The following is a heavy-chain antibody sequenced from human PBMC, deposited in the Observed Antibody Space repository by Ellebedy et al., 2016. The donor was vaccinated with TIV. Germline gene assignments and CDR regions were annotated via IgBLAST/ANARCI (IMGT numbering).Heavy chain of an antibody. J-gene: IGHJ3*02. CDR3: ARDLSSSGYFDAFDI. CDR1: GFTVSSNY. V-gene: IGHV3-66*01. Sequence: GESLKISCAASGFTVSSNYMSWVRQAPGKGLEWVSVIYSGGSTYYADSVKGRFTISRDNSKNTLYLQMNSLRAEDTAVYYCARDLSSSGYFDAFDIWGQGTMVTVSS. CDR2: IYSGGST. D-gene: IGHD3-22*01.